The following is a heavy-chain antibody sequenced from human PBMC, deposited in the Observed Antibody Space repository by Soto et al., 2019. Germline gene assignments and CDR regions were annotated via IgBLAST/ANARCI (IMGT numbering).Heavy chain of an antibody. J-gene: IGHJ5*02. Sequence: EVQLVESGGGLVKPGGSLRLSCAASGFTFSNYSMNWVRQAPGKGLEWVSSISTSSGYRYYADSVKGRFTISRDNAKKSLYLQMNSLRAEDTDVYYCARDLHDYVSFRFDPWGQGTLVTVSS. CDR2: ISTSSGYR. D-gene: IGHD3-16*01. CDR1: GFTFSNYS. V-gene: IGHV3-21*01. CDR3: ARDLHDYVSFRFDP.